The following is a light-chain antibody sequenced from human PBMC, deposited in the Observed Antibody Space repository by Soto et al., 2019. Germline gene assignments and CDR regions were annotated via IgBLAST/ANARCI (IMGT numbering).Light chain of an antibody. Sequence: QSALTQPASVSGSPGQSITISCSGTSSDVGGYNYVSWYQQHPGNDPKLMIFDVSNRPSGVSNRFSGSKSGNTASLTISSRQAEDEGEYSCTSFRSGNSRPFGGGTTLTVL. V-gene: IGLV2-14*03. J-gene: IGLJ2*01. CDR2: DVS. CDR3: TSFRSGNSRP. CDR1: SSDVGGYNY.